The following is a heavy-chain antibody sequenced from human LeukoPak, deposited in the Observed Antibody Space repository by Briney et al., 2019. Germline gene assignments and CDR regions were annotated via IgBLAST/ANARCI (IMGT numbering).Heavy chain of an antibody. J-gene: IGHJ4*02. CDR1: GYTFTGYY. D-gene: IGHD6-19*01. V-gene: IGHV1-2*02. CDR2: INPNSGGT. Sequence: GASVKVFCKASGYTFTGYYMHWVRQAPGQGLEWMGWINPNSGGTNYAQKFQGRVTMTRDTSISTAYMELSRLRSDDTAVYYCARPYSSGWPYDYWGQGTLVTVSS. CDR3: ARPYSSGWPYDY.